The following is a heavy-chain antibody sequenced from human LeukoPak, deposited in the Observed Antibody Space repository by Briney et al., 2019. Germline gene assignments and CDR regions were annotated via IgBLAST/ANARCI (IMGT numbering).Heavy chain of an antibody. V-gene: IGHV3-30-3*01. CDR1: GFTFSSYA. D-gene: IGHD3-10*01. Sequence: GGSLRLSCAASGFTFSSYAMHWVRQAPGKGLEWVAVISYDGSNKYYADSVKGRLTISRDNSKNTLYLQMNSLRAEDTAVYYCARDGAPSGGTHYYYGMDVWGQGTTVTVSS. CDR3: ARDGAPSGGTHYYYGMDV. CDR2: ISYDGSNK. J-gene: IGHJ6*02.